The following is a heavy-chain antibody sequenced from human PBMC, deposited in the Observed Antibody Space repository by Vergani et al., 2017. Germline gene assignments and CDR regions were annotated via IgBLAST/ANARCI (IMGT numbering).Heavy chain of an antibody. CDR2: IKSTVDRGTT. D-gene: IGHD2-21*01. J-gene: IGHJ6*02. CDR1: GFSFRNAW. V-gene: IGHV3-15*07. Sequence: EVQLVESGGGIVKPGGSLRLSCVASGFSFRNAWMNWVRRTPGKGLEWVGRIKSTVDRGTTDYAAAVKGRFTISRDDSKNTLFLQLNGLKNEDIGVYYCTTDPRYCGDGSCYWLRDHHYYGMDVWGQGTTVTVSS. CDR3: TTDPRYCGDGSCYWLRDHHYYGMDV.